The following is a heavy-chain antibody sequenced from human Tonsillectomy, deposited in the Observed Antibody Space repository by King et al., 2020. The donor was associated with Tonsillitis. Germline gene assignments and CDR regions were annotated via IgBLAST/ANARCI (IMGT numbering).Heavy chain of an antibody. Sequence: PLQESGPGLVKPSETLSLTCTVSGYSISSAYYWGWIRQPPGKGLEWIGSIYHSGSTYYDPSLKSRVTISLDTSKNLFSLRLNSVTAADTAVYYCARVLEVAGTKYFQHWGQGTLVIVSS. CDR3: ARVLEVAGTKYFQH. J-gene: IGHJ1*01. CDR2: IYHSGST. V-gene: IGHV4-38-2*02. D-gene: IGHD6-19*01. CDR1: GYSISSAYY.